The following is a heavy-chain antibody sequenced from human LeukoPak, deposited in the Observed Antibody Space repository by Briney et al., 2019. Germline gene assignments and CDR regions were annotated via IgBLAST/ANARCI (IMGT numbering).Heavy chain of an antibody. CDR1: GFTFSSYA. CDR3: AKRNYYGSGSPDWFDP. D-gene: IGHD3-10*01. V-gene: IGHV3-23*01. CDR2: ISGSGGST. Sequence: GGSLRLSCAASGFTFSSYAMSWVRQAPGKGLEWVSAISGSGGSTYYADSVKGRFTISRDNSKNTLYLQMNSLRAEDTAVYYCAKRNYYGSGSPDWFDPRGQGTLVTVSS. J-gene: IGHJ5*02.